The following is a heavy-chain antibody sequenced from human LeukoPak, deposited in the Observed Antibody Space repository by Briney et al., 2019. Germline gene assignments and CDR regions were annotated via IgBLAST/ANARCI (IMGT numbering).Heavy chain of an antibody. CDR3: AKGYYDYVWGSYYFDY. CDR1: GFTFSSYA. Sequence: GGSLRLSXAASGFTFSSYAMSWVSQPPGKGLEWVSAISGSGGSTYYADSVKGRFTISRDNSRDTLYLQMNSLRAEDTAVYYCAKGYYDYVWGSYYFDYWGQGTLVTVSS. D-gene: IGHD3-16*01. V-gene: IGHV3-23*01. J-gene: IGHJ4*02. CDR2: ISGSGGST.